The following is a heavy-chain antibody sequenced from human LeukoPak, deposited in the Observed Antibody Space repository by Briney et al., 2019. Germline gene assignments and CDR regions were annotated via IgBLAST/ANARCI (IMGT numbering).Heavy chain of an antibody. V-gene: IGHV3-23*01. Sequence: GGSLRLSCAASGFTFSSYAMSWVGQAPGKGLEWVSAISGSGGSTYYADSVKGRFTISRDNAKSSLYLQMNSLRAEDTAVYYCARAWLTGGSYYAMDVWGQGTTVTVSS. CDR3: ARAWLTGGSYYAMDV. CDR1: GFTFSSYA. CDR2: ISGSGGST. J-gene: IGHJ6*02. D-gene: IGHD3-10*01.